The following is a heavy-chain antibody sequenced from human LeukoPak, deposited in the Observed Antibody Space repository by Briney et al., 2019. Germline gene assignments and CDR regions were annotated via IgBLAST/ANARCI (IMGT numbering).Heavy chain of an antibody. CDR2: IYTSGSI. V-gene: IGHV4-61*02. CDR3: AASHSSSWPSDY. J-gene: IGHJ4*02. CDR1: GGSIGSGSYY. Sequence: SETLSLTCTVSGGSIGSGSYYWSWIRQPAGKALEWIGRIYTSGSINYNPSLKSRVTISVDTSKNQFSLKLSSVTAADTAVYYCAASHSSSWPSDYWGQGTLVTVSS. D-gene: IGHD6-13*01.